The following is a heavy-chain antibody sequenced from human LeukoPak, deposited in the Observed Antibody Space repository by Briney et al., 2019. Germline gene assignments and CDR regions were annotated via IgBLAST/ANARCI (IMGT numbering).Heavy chain of an antibody. Sequence: SETLSLTCTVSAASISSHYWTWIRQPPGKGLEGSGYIYYSGSTNYNPSLKSRVTISVDTSKNQLSLKLSSVTAADTAVYYCARVVYYDSSGYCHNWFDPWGQGTLVTVSS. CDR1: AASISSHY. J-gene: IGHJ5*02. D-gene: IGHD3-22*01. V-gene: IGHV4-59*11. CDR2: IYYSGST. CDR3: ARVVYYDSSGYCHNWFDP.